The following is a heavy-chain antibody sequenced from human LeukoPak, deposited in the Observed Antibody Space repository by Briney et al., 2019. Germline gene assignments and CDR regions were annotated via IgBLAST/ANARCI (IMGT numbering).Heavy chain of an antibody. CDR3: AREGWDLNALDI. V-gene: IGHV3-48*04. D-gene: IGHD1-26*01. J-gene: IGHJ3*02. CDR2: ISSRSSNK. Sequence: MNWVRQAPGXGLVWVSYISSRSSNKYYADSVKGRFTISRDNAKNSLYLQMSSLRAEDTAIYYCAREGWDLNALDIWGQGTMVTVSP.